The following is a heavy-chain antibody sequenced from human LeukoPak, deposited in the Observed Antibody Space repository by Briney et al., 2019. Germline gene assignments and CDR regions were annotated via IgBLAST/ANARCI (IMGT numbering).Heavy chain of an antibody. CDR3: TRGPRSGPIIYYFDY. D-gene: IGHD3-3*01. Sequence: PGRSLRLSCTASGFTFGDYAMSWVRQAPGKGLEWVGFIRSKAYGGTTEYAASVKGRFTISRDDSKSIAYLQMNSLKTEDTAVYYCTRGPRSGPIIYYFDYWGQGTLVTVSS. J-gene: IGHJ4*02. CDR2: IRSKAYGGTT. CDR1: GFTFGDYA. V-gene: IGHV3-49*04.